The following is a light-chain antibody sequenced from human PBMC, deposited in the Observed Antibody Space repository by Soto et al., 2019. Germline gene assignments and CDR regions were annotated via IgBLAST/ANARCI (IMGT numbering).Light chain of an antibody. CDR1: QSLLHSNGYTY. CDR3: MQALQTPLT. CDR2: LGS. Sequence: DIVMTHSPLSLPVTPGEPASISCRSSQSLLHSNGYTYLDWYLQKPGQSPQLLSYLGSTRASGVPDRFSGSGSGTDFTLKISRVEAEDVGVYYCMQALQTPLTFGHGTKLDIQ. V-gene: IGKV2-28*01. J-gene: IGKJ3*01.